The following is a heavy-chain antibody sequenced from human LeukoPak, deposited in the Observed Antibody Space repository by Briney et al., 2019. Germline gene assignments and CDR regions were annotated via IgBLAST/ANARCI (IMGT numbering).Heavy chain of an antibody. V-gene: IGHV3-23*01. J-gene: IGHJ3*01. CDR1: GFTFTTYA. Sequence: GGSLRLSCAASGFTFTTYAINWVRQAPGKGLEWVSGISGDGDKAYYADSVKGRFTISRDNSKNTVSLQMSSLRAEDTALYYCAKDLALAGTGGGFDVWGQGTRVAFSS. CDR3: AKDLALAGTGGGFDV. CDR2: ISGDGDKA. D-gene: IGHD6-19*01.